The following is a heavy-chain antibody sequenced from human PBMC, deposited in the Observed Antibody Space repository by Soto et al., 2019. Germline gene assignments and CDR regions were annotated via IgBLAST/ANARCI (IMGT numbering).Heavy chain of an antibody. D-gene: IGHD6-13*01. CDR1: GFIFGNYA. CDR3: AKGIAAPGSKLDF. CDR2: VSGSGGT. V-gene: IGHV3-23*01. Sequence: LRLSCTTSGFIFGNYAMTWVRQAPGKGLEWVSVVSGSGGTYYTDSVKGRFTISRVDSKSTLYLQMNSLRVDYTAVYYCAKGIAAPGSKLDFWGRGTLVTVS. J-gene: IGHJ4*02.